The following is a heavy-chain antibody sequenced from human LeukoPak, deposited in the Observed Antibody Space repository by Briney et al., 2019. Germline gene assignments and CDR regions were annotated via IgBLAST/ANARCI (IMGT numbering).Heavy chain of an antibody. CDR1: GYTFTGYY. J-gene: IGHJ3*02. CDR2: INPNSGGT. CDR3: ARHLKKMQVLLWFGELSSDAFDI. D-gene: IGHD3-10*01. V-gene: IGHV1-2*02. Sequence: ASVKVSCKASGYTFTGYYIHWVRQAPGQGLEWMGWINPNSGGTNYVQKFQGRVTMTRDTSTSTVYLELSSLRSEDTAVYYCARHLKKMQVLLWFGELSSDAFDIWGQGTMVTVSS.